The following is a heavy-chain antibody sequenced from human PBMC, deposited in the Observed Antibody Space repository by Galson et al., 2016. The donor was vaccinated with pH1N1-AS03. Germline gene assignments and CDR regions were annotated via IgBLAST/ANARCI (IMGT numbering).Heavy chain of an antibody. J-gene: IGHJ4*02. CDR2: ISAYYGDT. D-gene: IGHD3-3*01. CDR3: VRESEISGVVFFNY. V-gene: IGHV1-18*01. Sequence: SVKVSCKASGYTFTTYGINWVRQAPGQGLERMGWISAYYGDTHFAHKFQERVTLTRDTSTATAYMELRNLRSDDTAVYYCVRESEISGVVFFNYWGQGTLVTVSS. CDR1: GYTFTTYG.